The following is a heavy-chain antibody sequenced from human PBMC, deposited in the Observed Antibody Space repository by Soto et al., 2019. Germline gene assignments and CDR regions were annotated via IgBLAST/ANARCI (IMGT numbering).Heavy chain of an antibody. Sequence: GGSLRLSCAASGFTFSSYAMSWVRQAPGKGLEWVSAISGSGGSTYYADSVKGRFTISRDNSKNTLYLQMNSLRAEDTAVYYCAKPVGARIVVVPAAFDYWGQGTLVTVSS. CDR1: GFTFSSYA. D-gene: IGHD2-2*01. CDR3: AKPVGARIVVVPAAFDY. CDR2: ISGSGGST. V-gene: IGHV3-23*01. J-gene: IGHJ4*02.